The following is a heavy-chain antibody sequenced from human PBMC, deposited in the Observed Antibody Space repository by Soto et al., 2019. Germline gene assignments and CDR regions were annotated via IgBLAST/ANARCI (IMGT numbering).Heavy chain of an antibody. CDR2: IYYSGST. Sequence: QVQLQESGPGLVKPSETLSLTCTVSGGSISSYYWSWIRQPPGKGLEWIGYIYYSGSTNYNPSLKGRVTISVDTSKNQFSLKLSSVTAADTAVYYCARSGVWFGELLYYWGQGTLVTVSS. D-gene: IGHD3-10*01. V-gene: IGHV4-59*01. J-gene: IGHJ4*02. CDR3: ARSGVWFGELLYY. CDR1: GGSISSYY.